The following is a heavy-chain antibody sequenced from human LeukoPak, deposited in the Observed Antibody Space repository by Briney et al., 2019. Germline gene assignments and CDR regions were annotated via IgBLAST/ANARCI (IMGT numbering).Heavy chain of an antibody. CDR2: INPNSGGT. J-gene: IGHJ6*02. D-gene: IGHD3-22*01. V-gene: IGHV1-2*06. CDR1: GYTFTGYY. CDR3: AGLHDSSGYYPEYNGMDV. Sequence: ASVKVSCKASGYTFTGYYMHWVRQAPGQGLEWMGRINPNSGGTNYAQKFQGRVTMTRDTSISTAYMELSRLRSDDTAVYYCAGLHDSSGYYPEYNGMDVWGQGTTVTVSS.